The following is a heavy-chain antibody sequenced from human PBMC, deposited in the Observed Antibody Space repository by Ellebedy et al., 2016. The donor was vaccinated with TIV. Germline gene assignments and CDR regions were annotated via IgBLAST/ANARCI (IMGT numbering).Heavy chain of an antibody. CDR2: ISADGVTT. Sequence: GESLKISXAASGFTFTTYAMGWVRKAPGKGLDWVSAISADGVTTFYADSVTGRFTISRDNSKNTLFLQMNSLRAEDTAIYCCAKIGPRDCTSTSCWFDPWGQGTLVTVSS. J-gene: IGHJ5*02. CDR1: GFTFTTYA. V-gene: IGHV3-23*01. D-gene: IGHD2-2*01. CDR3: AKIGPRDCTSTSCWFDP.